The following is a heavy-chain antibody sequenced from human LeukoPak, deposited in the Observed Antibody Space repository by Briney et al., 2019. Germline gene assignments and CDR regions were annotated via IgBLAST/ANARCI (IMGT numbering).Heavy chain of an antibody. CDR3: ARHLPPRGYSYGARLYYFDY. V-gene: IGHV4-34*01. Sequence: SETLSLTCAVYGRSFSGYYWSWIRQPPGKRLEWLGEINNSGSTNYNPSLKSRDTISVDTSKTQFSLKLSSVTAADTAVYYCARHLPPRGYSYGARLYYFDYWGQGTLVTVSS. J-gene: IGHJ4*02. D-gene: IGHD5-18*01. CDR1: GRSFSGYY. CDR2: INNSGST.